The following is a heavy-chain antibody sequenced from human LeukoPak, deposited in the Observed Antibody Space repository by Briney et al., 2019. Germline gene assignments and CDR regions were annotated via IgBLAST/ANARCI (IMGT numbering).Heavy chain of an antibody. Sequence: ASVKVSCKASGYTFTSYYMHWVRQAPGQGLEWMGIINPSGGSTSYAQKFQGRVTMTRDMSTSTVYMELSSLRSEDTAVYYCARGTYYYDSSGYYDMDVWGKGTTVTISS. CDR3: ARGTYYYDSSGYYDMDV. V-gene: IGHV1-46*01. CDR1: GYTFTSYY. CDR2: INPSGGST. D-gene: IGHD3-22*01. J-gene: IGHJ6*03.